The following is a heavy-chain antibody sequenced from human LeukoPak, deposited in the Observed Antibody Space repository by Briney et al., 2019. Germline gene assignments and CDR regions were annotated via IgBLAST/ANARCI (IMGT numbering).Heavy chain of an antibody. CDR1: GYTFTSYY. CDR3: ATDSSSFPGGY. V-gene: IGHV1-46*01. Sequence: ASVTVSCKASGYTFTSYYMHWVRQAPGQGLEWMGIINPSGGSTSYAQKFQGRVTMTRDTSTSTVYMELSSLRSEDTAVYYCATDSSSFPGGYWGQGTLVTVSS. J-gene: IGHJ4*02. D-gene: IGHD6-13*01. CDR2: INPSGGST.